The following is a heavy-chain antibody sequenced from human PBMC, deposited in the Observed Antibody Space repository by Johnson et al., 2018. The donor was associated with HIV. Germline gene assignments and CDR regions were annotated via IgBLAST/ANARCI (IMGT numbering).Heavy chain of an antibody. CDR3: ARDGIGRGIVGANDAFDI. V-gene: IGHV3-30*04. CDR1: GFTFSSYA. CDR2: ISYDGSNK. J-gene: IGHJ3*02. D-gene: IGHD1-26*01. Sequence: QVQLVESGGGVVQPGRSLRLSCAASGFTFSSYAMHWVRQAPGKGLEWVAVISYDGSNKYYADSVKGRFTISRDNSKNTLYLQMNSLRAEDTAVYYCARDGIGRGIVGANDAFDIWGQGTMVTVPS.